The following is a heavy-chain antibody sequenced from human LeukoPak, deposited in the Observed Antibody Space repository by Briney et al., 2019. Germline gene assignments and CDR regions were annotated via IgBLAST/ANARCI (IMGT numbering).Heavy chain of an antibody. CDR2: TRNKANSYTT. Sequence: GGSLRLSCAASGFTFSDHYMDWVRQAPGKGLEWVGRTRNKANSYTTEYAASVKGRFTISRDDSKNSLYLQMNSLKTEDTAVYYCTLWFGEFAFDYWGQGTLATVSS. J-gene: IGHJ4*02. D-gene: IGHD3-10*01. CDR3: TLWFGEFAFDY. V-gene: IGHV3-72*01. CDR1: GFTFSDHY.